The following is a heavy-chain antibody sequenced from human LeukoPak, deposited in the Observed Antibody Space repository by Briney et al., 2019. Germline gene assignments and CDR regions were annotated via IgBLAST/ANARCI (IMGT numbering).Heavy chain of an antibody. CDR2: ISYDGSNK. D-gene: IGHD6-13*01. CDR3: ARDYIAAAGDD. J-gene: IGHJ4*02. CDR1: GFTFSSYG. V-gene: IGHV3-30*03. Sequence: PGRSLRLSCAASGFTFSSYGMHWVRQAPGKGLEWVAVISYDGSNKYYADSVKGRFTISRDNSKNTLYLQMNSLRAEDTAVYYCARDYIAAAGDDWGQGTLVSVSS.